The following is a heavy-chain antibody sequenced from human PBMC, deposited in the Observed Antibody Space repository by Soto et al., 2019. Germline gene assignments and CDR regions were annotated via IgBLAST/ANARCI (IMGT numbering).Heavy chain of an antibody. CDR3: ARTDNNYVAS. D-gene: IGHD2-15*01. J-gene: IGHJ4*02. Sequence: GESLKISCKASGYSFINYWIGWVRQMPGKGLEWMAIINPGNSETRYSPAFQGQVNISADKSITTTSLQWDSLKASDTAMYYCARTDNNYVASWGQGALVTVSS. CDR1: GYSFINYW. V-gene: IGHV5-51*01. CDR2: INPGNSET.